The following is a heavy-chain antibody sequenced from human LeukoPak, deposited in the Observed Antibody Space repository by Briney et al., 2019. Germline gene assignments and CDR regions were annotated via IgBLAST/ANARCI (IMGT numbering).Heavy chain of an antibody. J-gene: IGHJ4*02. CDR2: INSDGSTT. V-gene: IGHV3-74*01. CDR1: GFTFSSYW. D-gene: IGHD2-2*01. Sequence: GGSLRLSCAASGFTFSSYWMHWVRQAPGKGLVWVSRINSDGSTTTYADSVKGRFTIFRDNAKNTLYLQMNSLRAEDTAVYYCARAAPDCSSTSCPFDYWGQGTLVTVSS. CDR3: ARAAPDCSSTSCPFDY.